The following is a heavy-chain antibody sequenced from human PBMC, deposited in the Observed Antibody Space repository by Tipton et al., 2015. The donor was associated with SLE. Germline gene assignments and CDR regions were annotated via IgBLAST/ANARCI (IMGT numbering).Heavy chain of an antibody. CDR3: AGEECSGGSCPKSFDP. J-gene: IGHJ5*02. V-gene: IGHV4-59*12. CDR1: GGSINSYY. Sequence: TLSLTCTVSGGSINSYYWNWIRQSPGKGLEWIGYIYYSGSTNYNPSLKSRVTISVDTSKDQFSLRVSSVTAPDTAVYYCAGEECSGGSCPKSFDPWGQGTLVTVSS. D-gene: IGHD2-15*01. CDR2: IYYSGST.